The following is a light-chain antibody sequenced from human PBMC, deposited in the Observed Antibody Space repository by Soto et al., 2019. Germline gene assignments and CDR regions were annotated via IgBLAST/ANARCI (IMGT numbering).Light chain of an antibody. V-gene: IGKV3-15*01. CDR1: QSISNN. Sequence: EIVMTQSPATLSVSPGERATLSCRASQSISNNLAWYQQKPGQAPRLLIYDASTRATGIPARVSGSGSGTDFTLTISSLQSGDFSVYYCQQYNNWPLTFGQGTKLEIK. J-gene: IGKJ2*01. CDR3: QQYNNWPLT. CDR2: DAS.